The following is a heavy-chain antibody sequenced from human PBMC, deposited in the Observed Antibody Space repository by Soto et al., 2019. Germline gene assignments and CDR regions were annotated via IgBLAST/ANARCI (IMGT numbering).Heavy chain of an antibody. V-gene: IGHV3-33*01. J-gene: IGHJ3*02. Sequence: QLVESGGGVVQPGRSLRLSCTASGFSFSSYGMHWVRQAPGKGLEWLAVIWYDGSNKFYADSVKGRFTISRDNSKNTVYLQMNGLRAEDTAVYYCARVLFEGALETWGQGTMLIVSS. CDR1: GFSFSSYG. CDR3: ARVLFEGALET. CDR2: IWYDGSNK.